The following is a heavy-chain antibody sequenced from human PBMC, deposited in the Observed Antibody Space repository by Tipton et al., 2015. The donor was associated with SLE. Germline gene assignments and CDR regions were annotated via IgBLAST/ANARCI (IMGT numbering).Heavy chain of an antibody. CDR3: ATLGVGATSLFDY. V-gene: IGHV4-30-2*01. CDR2: IYHSGST. Sequence: TLSLTCAVSSGSISSSGYSWSWIRQPPGKGLEWIGYIYHSGSTYYNPSLKSRVTISLDRSKNQFSLNLTSVTAADTAVYYCATLGVGATSLFDYWGQGTLVTVSS. D-gene: IGHD1-26*01. CDR1: SGSISSSGYS. J-gene: IGHJ4*02.